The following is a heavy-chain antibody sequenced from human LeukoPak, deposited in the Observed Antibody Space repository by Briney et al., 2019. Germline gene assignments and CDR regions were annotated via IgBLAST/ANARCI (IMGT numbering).Heavy chain of an antibody. V-gene: IGHV3-7*01. Sequence: GGSLRLSCAASGFTFSSYWMSWVRQAPGKGLEWVANIKQDGSEKYYVDSVKGRFTISRDNAKNSLYLQMNSLRAEDTAVYYCARGVVRYCSSTSCYGHFQHWGQGTLVTVSS. D-gene: IGHD2-2*01. CDR1: GFTFSSYW. J-gene: IGHJ1*01. CDR3: ARGVVRYCSSTSCYGHFQH. CDR2: IKQDGSEK.